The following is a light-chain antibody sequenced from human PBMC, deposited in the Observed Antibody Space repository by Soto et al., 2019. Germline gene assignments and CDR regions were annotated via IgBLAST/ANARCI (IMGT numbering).Light chain of an antibody. CDR2: GAS. J-gene: IGKJ1*01. CDR3: HQYHNSPLT. CDR1: QSVSSNF. V-gene: IGKV3-20*01. Sequence: PVSRATLSCSASQSVSSNFLAWYQQTPGQAPRLPIYGASSRTTGIPDKFSGSGYGTDFTLTISRLEHEYFVVYYCHQYHNSPLTFGQGTKVDNK.